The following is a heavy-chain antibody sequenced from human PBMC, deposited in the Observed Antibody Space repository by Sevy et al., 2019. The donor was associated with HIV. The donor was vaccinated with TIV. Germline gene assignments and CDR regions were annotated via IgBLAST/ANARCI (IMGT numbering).Heavy chain of an antibody. CDR3: ARLHPGEEAGGWFDP. CDR2: FSYSGSA. D-gene: IGHD3-16*01. J-gene: IGHJ5*02. Sequence: SETLSHTCTVSGDSIISSHYSWGWIRQPPGKGLEWIGTFSYSGSAYYSPSLKSRVTISVDTSTNHFSLKLTSVTAADTSVYYCARLHPGEEAGGWFDPWGQGTLVTVSS. CDR1: GDSIISSHYS. V-gene: IGHV4-39*02.